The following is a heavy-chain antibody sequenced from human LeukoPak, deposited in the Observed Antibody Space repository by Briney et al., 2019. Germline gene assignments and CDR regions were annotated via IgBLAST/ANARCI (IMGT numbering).Heavy chain of an antibody. V-gene: IGHV3-23*01. CDR2: ISGSGGST. D-gene: IGHD3-16*01. CDR1: GFTFSSYA. Sequence: GGSLRLXCAASGFTFSSYAMSWDRQAPGKGLEWVSAISGSGGSTYYADSVKGRFTISRDNSRDTLYLQMNSLRAEDTAVYYCAKGYYDYVWGSYYFDYWGQGTLVTVSS. J-gene: IGHJ4*02. CDR3: AKGYYDYVWGSYYFDY.